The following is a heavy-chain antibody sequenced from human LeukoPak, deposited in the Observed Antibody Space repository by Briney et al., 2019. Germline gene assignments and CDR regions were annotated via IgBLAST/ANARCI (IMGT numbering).Heavy chain of an antibody. CDR2: ISYDGSNK. Sequence: GGSLRLSCAASGFTFSSYGMHWVRQAPGKGLEWVAVISYDGSNKYYADSVKGRFTISRDNSKNTLYLQMNSLRAEDTAVYYCAKDPEPGIAAAGDGFDPWGQGTLVTVSS. D-gene: IGHD6-13*01. J-gene: IGHJ5*02. CDR3: AKDPEPGIAAAGDGFDP. V-gene: IGHV3-30*18. CDR1: GFTFSSYG.